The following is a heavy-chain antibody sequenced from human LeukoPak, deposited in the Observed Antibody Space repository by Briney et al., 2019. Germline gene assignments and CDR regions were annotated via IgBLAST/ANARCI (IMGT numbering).Heavy chain of an antibody. CDR3: ASTYYYDISGYYMYDY. J-gene: IGHJ4*02. Sequence: SVKVSCKASGGTFSSYTISWVRQAPGQGLEWMGRIIPILGIANYAQKFQGRVTITADKSTSTAYMELSSLRSEDTAVYYCASTYYYDISGYYMYDYWGQGTLVTVSS. CDR1: GGTFSSYT. V-gene: IGHV1-69*02. D-gene: IGHD3-22*01. CDR2: IIPILGIA.